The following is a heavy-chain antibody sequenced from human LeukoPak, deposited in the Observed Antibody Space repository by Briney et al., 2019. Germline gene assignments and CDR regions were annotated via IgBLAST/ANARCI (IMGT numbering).Heavy chain of an antibody. J-gene: IGHJ6*02. CDR3: ATDIVVVPAAIRKNYYYYYGMDV. CDR1: GFTFSSYA. CDR2: ISYDGSNK. V-gene: IGHV3-30-3*01. D-gene: IGHD2-2*01. Sequence: GGSLRLSCAASGFTFSSYAMHWVRQAPGKGLEWVAVISYDGSNKYYADSVKGRFTISRDNSKNTLYLQMNSLGAEDTAVYYCATDIVVVPAAIRKNYYYYYGMDVWGQGTTVTVSS.